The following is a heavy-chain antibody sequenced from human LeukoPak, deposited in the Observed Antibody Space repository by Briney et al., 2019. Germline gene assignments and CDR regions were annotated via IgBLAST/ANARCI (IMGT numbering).Heavy chain of an antibody. CDR1: GFTFSTYG. CDR2: ISSRSSVI. D-gene: IGHD6-13*01. V-gene: IGHV3-48*04. J-gene: IGHJ4*02. Sequence: RAGGSLRLSCVASGFTFSTYGMHWVRQAPGKGLEWVSYISSRSSVIKYGDSVRGRFTISRDNAKKSLYLRMNSLRAEDTAVYYCARKSYNASWYMDYWGQGTLVTVSS. CDR3: ARKSYNASWYMDY.